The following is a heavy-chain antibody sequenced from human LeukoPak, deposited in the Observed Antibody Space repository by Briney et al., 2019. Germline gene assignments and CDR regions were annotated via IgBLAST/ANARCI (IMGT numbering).Heavy chain of an antibody. CDR1: GFTLSSYW. CDR2: INSDGSST. D-gene: IGHD4-11*01. CDR3: ARGNSHSFDY. V-gene: IGHV3-74*01. J-gene: IGHJ4*02. Sequence: GGSLRLSCAASGFTLSSYWMHWVRQTPGKGPVWVSRINSDGSSTSYADSVKGRFTISRDNAKNTLYLQTNSLRAEDTAVYYCARGNSHSFDYWGKGALVTVSS.